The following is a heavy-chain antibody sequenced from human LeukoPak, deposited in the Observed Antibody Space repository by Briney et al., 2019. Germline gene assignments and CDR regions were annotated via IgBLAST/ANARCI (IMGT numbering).Heavy chain of an antibody. CDR3: ARVIVLGVTALFDY. CDR1: GGSISSSSYY. V-gene: IGHV4-39*07. D-gene: IGHD2-21*02. J-gene: IGHJ4*02. Sequence: SETLSLTCTVSGGSISSSSYYWGWTRQPPGKGLEWIGSIYYSGSTYYNPSLKSRVTISVDTSKNQFSLKLSSVTAADTAVYYCARVIVLGVTALFDYWGQGTLVTVSS. CDR2: IYYSGST.